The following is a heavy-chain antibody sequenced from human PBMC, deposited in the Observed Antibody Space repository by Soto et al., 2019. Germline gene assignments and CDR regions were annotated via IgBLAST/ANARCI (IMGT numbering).Heavy chain of an antibody. Sequence: ESGGGLVKPGGSLRLSCAASGISFSDYHMNWVRQAPGKGLEWVASITPSGRFINYADSVEGRFFISRDNTTNSLVLQMNTLRGEDTAVYYCAGTYDPADYWGQGTLVVVSS. V-gene: IGHV3-21*01. CDR3: AGTYDPADY. CDR1: GISFSDYH. D-gene: IGHD3-22*01. J-gene: IGHJ4*02. CDR2: ITPSGRFI.